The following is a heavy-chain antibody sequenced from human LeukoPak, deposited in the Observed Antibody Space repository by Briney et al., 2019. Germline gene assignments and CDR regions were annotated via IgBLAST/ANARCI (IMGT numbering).Heavy chain of an antibody. D-gene: IGHD3-3*01. CDR1: GFTFSSYS. Sequence: TGGSLRLSCAASGFTFSSYSMNWVRQAPGKGLEWVSSISSSSYIYYADSVKGRFTISRDNAKNSLYLQMNSLRAEDTAVYYCARDNYDFWSGYYLGWGTYYYYYMDVWGKGTTVTVSS. CDR3: ARDNYDFWSGYYLGWGTYYYYYMDV. J-gene: IGHJ6*03. CDR2: ISSSSYI. V-gene: IGHV3-21*01.